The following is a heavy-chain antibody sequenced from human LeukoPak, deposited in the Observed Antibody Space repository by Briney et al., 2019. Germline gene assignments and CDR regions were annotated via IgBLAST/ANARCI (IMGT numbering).Heavy chain of an antibody. V-gene: IGHV5-51*01. J-gene: IGHJ4*02. Sequence: GESLKISCRASGYMFTNYRIAWVRQMPGRGLEWMGIIYPGDSETTYSPSFQGQATISVDKAIKPGHLQCRTLKTSDPAMYYCARLDEDFYYDGSGYNFWGQGTLVTVSS. CDR2: IYPGDSET. CDR3: ARLDEDFYYDGSGYNF. D-gene: IGHD3-22*01. CDR1: GYMFTNYR.